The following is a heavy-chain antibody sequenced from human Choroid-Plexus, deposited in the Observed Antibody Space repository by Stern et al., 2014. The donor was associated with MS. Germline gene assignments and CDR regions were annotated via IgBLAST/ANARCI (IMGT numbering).Heavy chain of an antibody. CDR3: AKDRQYLTYFFDH. D-gene: IGHD2/OR15-2a*01. Sequence: MQLVESGGGVVQPGRPLRLSCVASGFTFGSCAMHWVRQAPGTGLAWVAGVSYDGSNKDYADSGKGRFTISRDNSQNTLYMQMSSLRPEDTAVYYCAKDRQYLTYFFDHWGQGSLVTVSS. J-gene: IGHJ5*02. CDR1: GFTFGSCA. V-gene: IGHV3-30*18. CDR2: VSYDGSNK.